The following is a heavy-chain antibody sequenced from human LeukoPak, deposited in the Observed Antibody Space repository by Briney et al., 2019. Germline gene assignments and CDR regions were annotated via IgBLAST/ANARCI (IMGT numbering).Heavy chain of an antibody. CDR1: GFAFDDYA. CDR3: AKYGETYSYSY. J-gene: IGHJ4*02. CDR2: ISADGGTT. Sequence: PGGSLRLSCAASGFAFDDYAMHWVRQPPGKGLEGVSLISADGGTTYYADSVKGRFTISRDNSRNSLYLQMISLRSEDTALYYCAKYGETYSYSYWGQGTLVTVSS. V-gene: IGHV3-43*02. D-gene: IGHD2-21*01.